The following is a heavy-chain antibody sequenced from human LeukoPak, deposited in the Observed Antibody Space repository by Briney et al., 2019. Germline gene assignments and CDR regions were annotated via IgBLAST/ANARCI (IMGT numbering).Heavy chain of an antibody. CDR2: IYYSGTT. J-gene: IGHJ4*02. CDR3: AREGAIAAAGTFRH. V-gene: IGHV4-30-4*08. Sequence: SETLSLTCTVSGGSLSSGDYYWSWRRQPPGRGVEGVGYIYYSGTTNYNPSLKSRVTISVATSKNQFSLKLSSVTAADTAVYYCAREGAIAAAGTFRHWGQGTLVTVSS. D-gene: IGHD6-13*01. CDR1: GGSLSSGDYY.